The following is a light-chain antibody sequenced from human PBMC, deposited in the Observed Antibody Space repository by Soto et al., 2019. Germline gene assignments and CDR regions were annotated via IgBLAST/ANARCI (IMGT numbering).Light chain of an antibody. CDR1: SDDVGGYNY. Sequence: QSALTQPASVSGSPGQSITISCTGTSDDVGGYNYVSWYQQHSGKAPKLMIYEVNKRPSGVPDRFSGSKSGNTASLTVSGLQAEDEADYYCQSYDSSLNWVFGGGTKLTVL. J-gene: IGLJ3*02. V-gene: IGLV2-8*01. CDR3: QSYDSSLNWV. CDR2: EVN.